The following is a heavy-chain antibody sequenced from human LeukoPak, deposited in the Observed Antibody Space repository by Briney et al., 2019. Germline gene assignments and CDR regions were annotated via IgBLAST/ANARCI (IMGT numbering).Heavy chain of an antibody. CDR2: ISYDGSNK. J-gene: IGHJ4*02. Sequence: PTGRSLRLSCAASGFTFSSYAMHWVRQAPGKGLEWVAVISYDGSNKYYADSVKGRFTISRDNSKNTLYLQMNSLRAEDTAVYYCAIQRLYGGTSDFDYWGQGTLVTVSS. D-gene: IGHD4-23*01. CDR1: GFTFSSYA. V-gene: IGHV3-30-3*01. CDR3: AIQRLYGGTSDFDY.